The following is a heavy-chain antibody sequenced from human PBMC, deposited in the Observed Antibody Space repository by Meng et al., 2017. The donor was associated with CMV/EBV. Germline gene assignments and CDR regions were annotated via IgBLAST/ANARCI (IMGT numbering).Heavy chain of an antibody. CDR3: ARVLRWNGVIDY. D-gene: IGHD4-23*01. V-gene: IGHV4-4*07. CDR2: IYTSGST. J-gene: IGHJ4*02. CDR1: GGSIRSYY. Sequence: QESGPVWVKLPGPLSLTCTVAGGSIRSYYWSWIRQPAGKGLEWIGRIYTSGSTNYNPSLKSRVTMSVDTSKNQFSLKLSSVTAADTAVYYCARVLRWNGVIDYWGQGTLVTVSS.